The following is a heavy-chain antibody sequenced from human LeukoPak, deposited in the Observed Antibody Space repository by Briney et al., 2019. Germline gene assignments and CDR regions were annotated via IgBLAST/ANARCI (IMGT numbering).Heavy chain of an antibody. CDR3: ARDGSGSYMPFDY. CDR2: VSAKSGNT. J-gene: IGHJ4*02. CDR1: GYTFTNFA. Sequence: ASVKVSCKASGYTFTNFAISWVRQAPGQGLEWMGWVSAKSGNTNYAQKFQGRVTMTTDISTNTAYMELRSLRSDDTAAYFCARDGSGSYMPFDYWGQGTLVTVSS. D-gene: IGHD3-10*01. V-gene: IGHV1-18*01.